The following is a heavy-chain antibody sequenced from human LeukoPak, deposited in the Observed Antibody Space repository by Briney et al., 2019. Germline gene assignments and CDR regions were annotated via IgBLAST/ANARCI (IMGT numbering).Heavy chain of an antibody. D-gene: IGHD3-10*02. J-gene: IGHJ6*04. CDR2: ISSSGSTI. Sequence: AGGSLRPSCAASGFTFSSYEMNWVRQAPGKGLEWVSYISSSGSTIYYADSVKGRFTISRDNAKNSLYLQMNSLRAEDTAVYYCAELGITMNGGIWGKGTTVTISS. CDR1: GFTFSSYE. CDR3: AELGITMNGGI. V-gene: IGHV3-48*03.